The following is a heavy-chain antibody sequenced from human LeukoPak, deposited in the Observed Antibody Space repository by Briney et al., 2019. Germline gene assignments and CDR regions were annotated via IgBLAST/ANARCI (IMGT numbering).Heavy chain of an antibody. CDR3: ARHSEGPVNDAFDI. CDR1: GFSFSEYY. D-gene: IGHD2-2*01. J-gene: IGHJ3*02. CDR2: LSSSGRYT. V-gene: IGHV3-11*03. Sequence: PGGSLRLSCAASGFSFSEYYMTWIRQAPGKGLEWVSNLSSSGRYTNYADSVRGRFTISRDNVKKSLYLQMNSLRAEDTAVYYCARHSEGPVNDAFDIWGQGTKVTVSS.